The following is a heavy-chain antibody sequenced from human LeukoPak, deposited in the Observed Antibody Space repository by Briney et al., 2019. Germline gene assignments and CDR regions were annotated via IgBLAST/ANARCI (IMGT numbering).Heavy chain of an antibody. J-gene: IGHJ6*02. CDR2: IYPGDSDT. V-gene: IGHV5-51*01. CDR3: AREGDSSGDYYYYGMDV. D-gene: IGHD2-21*02. Sequence: GESLRISCKGSGYSFSSYWISWVRQMPGKGLEWMGIIYPGDSDTRYSPSFQGQVTISADKSISTAYLQWSSLKASDTAMHYCAREGDSSGDYYYYGMDVWGQGTTVTVSS. CDR1: GYSFSSYW.